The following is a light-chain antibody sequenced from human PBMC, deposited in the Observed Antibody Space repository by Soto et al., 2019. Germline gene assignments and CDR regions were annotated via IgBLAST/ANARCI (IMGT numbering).Light chain of an antibody. Sequence: DIQLTQSPSTLSASVGERVTLTCLASQSLSSWLAWYQQKPGKAPKLLIYDASSLESGVPSRFSGSGSGTEFTLTISSLQPDDFATYYCQQYNNFPFTFGGGTKVDIK. V-gene: IGKV1-5*01. CDR2: DAS. CDR1: QSLSSW. J-gene: IGKJ4*01. CDR3: QQYNNFPFT.